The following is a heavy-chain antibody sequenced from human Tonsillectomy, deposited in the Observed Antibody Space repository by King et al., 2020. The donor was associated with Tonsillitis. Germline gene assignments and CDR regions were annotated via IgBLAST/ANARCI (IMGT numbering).Heavy chain of an antibody. CDR2: IRSKAYGGTT. V-gene: IGHV3-49*04. Sequence: VQLVESGGGLVQPGRSLRLSCTASGFTFGDYAMSWVRQAPGKGLEWVGFIRSKAYGGTTEYAASVKGRFSLSRDDSKSIAYLQMNSLKTEDTAVYYCTRVFPSYYYYYMDVWGKGTTITVSS. J-gene: IGHJ6*03. CDR3: TRVFPSYYYYYMDV. D-gene: IGHD3-9*01. CDR1: GFTFGDYA.